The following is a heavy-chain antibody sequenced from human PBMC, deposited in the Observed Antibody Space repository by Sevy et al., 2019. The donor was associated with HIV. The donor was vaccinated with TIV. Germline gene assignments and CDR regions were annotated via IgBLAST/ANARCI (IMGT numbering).Heavy chain of an antibody. J-gene: IGHJ6*02. V-gene: IGHV1-18*04. CDR1: GYNFLSYG. Sequence: ASVKVSCKASGYNFLSYGISWVRQAPGQGLEWMGWISGNNGNTKYAQKLQGRVTLTRDASTSTAYMEVRGLKSDETAVYYCAKAAGWDYGMDVWGQGTTVTVSS. D-gene: IGHD6-13*01. CDR2: ISGNNGNT. CDR3: AKAAGWDYGMDV.